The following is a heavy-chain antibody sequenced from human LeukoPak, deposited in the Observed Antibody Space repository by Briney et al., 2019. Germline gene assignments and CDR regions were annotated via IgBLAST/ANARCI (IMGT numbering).Heavy chain of an antibody. Sequence: ASVKVSCKASGYTFTSYGISWVRQAPGQGLEWMGWISAYNGNTNYAQKLQGRVTMTTDTTTRTAYMELRSLRSDDTAVYYCARADILTGYYPVDPWGQGTLVTVSS. CDR1: GYTFTSYG. J-gene: IGHJ5*02. D-gene: IGHD3-9*01. CDR2: ISAYNGNT. CDR3: ARADILTGYYPVDP. V-gene: IGHV1-18*01.